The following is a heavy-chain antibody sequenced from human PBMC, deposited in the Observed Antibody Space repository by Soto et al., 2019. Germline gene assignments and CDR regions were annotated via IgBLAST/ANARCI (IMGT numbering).Heavy chain of an antibody. CDR3: ARDVGSSSSTPRYYYYYGMDV. D-gene: IGHD6-6*01. Sequence: EVQLVESGGGLVQPGGSLRLSCAASGFTFSSYWMSWVRQAPGKGLEWVANIKQDGSEKYYVDSVKGRFTISRDNGKNALYHQMNCLRAEDTAVYYCARDVGSSSSTPRYYYYYGMDVWGQGTTVTVSS. CDR1: GFTFSSYW. V-gene: IGHV3-7*03. CDR2: IKQDGSEK. J-gene: IGHJ6*01.